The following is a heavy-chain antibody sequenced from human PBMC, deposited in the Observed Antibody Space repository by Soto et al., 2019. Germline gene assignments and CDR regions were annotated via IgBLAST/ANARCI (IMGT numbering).Heavy chain of an antibody. CDR3: ATRRGYSYGYPFVY. CDR1: GFTVSSNY. V-gene: IGHV3-53*01. D-gene: IGHD5-18*01. Sequence: PGGSLRLSCAASGFTVSSNYMSWVRQAPGKGLEWVSVIYSGGSTYYADSVKGRFTISRDNSKNTLYLQMNSLRAEDTAVYYCATRRGYSYGYPFVYWGQGTLVTVSS. CDR2: IYSGGST. J-gene: IGHJ4*02.